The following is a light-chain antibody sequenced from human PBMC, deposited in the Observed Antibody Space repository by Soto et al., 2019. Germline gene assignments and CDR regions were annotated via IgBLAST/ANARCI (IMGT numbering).Light chain of an antibody. Sequence: QSALTQPASVSGSPGQSITISCSGTGHDPSDDTFVSWYQQHPGNAPRLLIFDVTNRPSGVSDRFSGSKSGNAASLTISGLQAQDEADYFCFSYTTDEIPMFGGGTKVTVL. J-gene: IGLJ3*02. CDR3: FSYTTDEIPM. CDR2: DVT. V-gene: IGLV2-14*03. CDR1: GHDPSDDTF.